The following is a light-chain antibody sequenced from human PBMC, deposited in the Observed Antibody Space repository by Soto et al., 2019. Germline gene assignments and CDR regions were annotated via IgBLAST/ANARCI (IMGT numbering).Light chain of an antibody. Sequence: EIVMTQSPATLSVSPGERATLSCRASQNINSNLAWYQQKPGQAPRLLIYGASTRATGIPDRFSGSGSGTDFTLTITRLEPEDFAVYYCQHYGTSPFTFGPGTKVEIK. V-gene: IGKV3-20*01. CDR2: GAS. J-gene: IGKJ3*01. CDR3: QHYGTSPFT. CDR1: QNINSN.